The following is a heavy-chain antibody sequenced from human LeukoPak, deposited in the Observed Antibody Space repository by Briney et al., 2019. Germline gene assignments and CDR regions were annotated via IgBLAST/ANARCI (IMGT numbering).Heavy chain of an antibody. CDR3: ARGPLYYYGSGSYSA. V-gene: IGHV4-61*02. CDR2: IYTSGST. D-gene: IGHD3-10*01. CDR1: GGSIGSGSYY. Sequence: MPSETLSLTCTVSGGSIGSGSYYWSWIRQPAGKGLEWIGRIYTSGSTNYNPSLKSRVTISVDTSKNQFSLKLSSVTAADTAVYYCARGPLYYYGSGSYSAWGQGTLVTVSS. J-gene: IGHJ5*02.